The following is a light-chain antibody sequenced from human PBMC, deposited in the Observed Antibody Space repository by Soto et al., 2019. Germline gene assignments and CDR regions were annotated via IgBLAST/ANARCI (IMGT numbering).Light chain of an antibody. CDR1: QSISNY. J-gene: IGKJ5*01. Sequence: DIQLTQSPSSLSASVEDRFTISCRASQSISNYLNWYQQKPGKAPELLIYGISTLQKGVPSRFSGSGSGTDFILTINSLQPEDFATYYCQQSYRIPRTFGQGTRLEIK. V-gene: IGKV1-39*01. CDR2: GIS. CDR3: QQSYRIPRT.